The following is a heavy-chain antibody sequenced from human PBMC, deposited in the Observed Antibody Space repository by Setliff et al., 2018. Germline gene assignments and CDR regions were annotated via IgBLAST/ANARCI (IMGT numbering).Heavy chain of an antibody. CDR2: ISGYNGNT. D-gene: IGHD3-16*01. CDR3: SRFGLYYEAVYGGGDYYYYGMDV. V-gene: IGHV1-18*01. CDR1: GYTFTSYG. Sequence: ASVKVSCKASGYTFTSYGFSWVRQAPGQGLEWMGWISGYNGNTNYAQKVQGRVTMTTDTSTGTIYMELRCLRAGETAVYYCSRFGLYYEAVYGGGDYYYYGMDVWGQGTTVTVSS. J-gene: IGHJ6*02.